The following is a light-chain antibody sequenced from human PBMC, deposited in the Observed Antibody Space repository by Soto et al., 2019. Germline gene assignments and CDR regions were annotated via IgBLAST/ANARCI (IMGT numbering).Light chain of an antibody. J-gene: IGLJ3*02. V-gene: IGLV1-44*01. CDR1: SSNIGSNT. CDR3: AAWDDSLHGPV. CDR2: SNN. Sequence: QSVLTQPPSASGTPGQRVTISCSGSSSNIGSNTVNWYQQLPGTAPKLLIYSNNQRPSVVPDRFSGSKSGTSSSLAISGLQSEDEADYYCAAWDDSLHGPVFGGGTQLTGL.